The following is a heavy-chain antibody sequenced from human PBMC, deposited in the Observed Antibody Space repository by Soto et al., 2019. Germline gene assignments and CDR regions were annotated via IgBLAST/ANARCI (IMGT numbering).Heavy chain of an antibody. CDR1: GGTFSSYA. CDR2: IIPIFGTA. Sequence: SVKVSCKASGGTFSSYAISWVRQAPGQGLEWMGGIIPIFGTANYAQKFQGRVTITADKSTSTAYMELSSLRSEDTAVYYCASVGGDYDFWSGYYTGPNWFDPWGQGTLVTVSS. J-gene: IGHJ5*02. V-gene: IGHV1-69*06. CDR3: ASVGGDYDFWSGYYTGPNWFDP. D-gene: IGHD3-3*01.